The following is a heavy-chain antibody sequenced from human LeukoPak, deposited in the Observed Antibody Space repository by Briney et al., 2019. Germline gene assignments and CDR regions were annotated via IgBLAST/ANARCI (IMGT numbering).Heavy chain of an antibody. D-gene: IGHD1-14*01. CDR2: IRYDGKNK. CDR3: VKDNPLDY. J-gene: IGHJ4*02. CDR1: GFTFSNYG. V-gene: IGHV3-30*02. Sequence: GGSLRLSCAASGFTFSNYGMLWVRQAPGKGLGWVAFIRYDGKNKLYADSMKGRFTISRDNSNNTLYLHLNSLRSEDTAVYYCVKDNPLDYWGQGTLVIVSS.